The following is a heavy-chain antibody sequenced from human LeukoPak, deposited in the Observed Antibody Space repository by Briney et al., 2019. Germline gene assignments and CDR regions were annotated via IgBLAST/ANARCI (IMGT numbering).Heavy chain of an antibody. V-gene: IGHV3-7*01. Sequence: PGGSLRLSCAASGFTFSSYWKSWVRQAPGKGLEWVANIKQDGSEKYYVDSVKGRFTISRDNAKNSLYLQMNSLRAEDTAVYYCARDWYDSSGYYFYYFDHWGQGTLVTVSS. J-gene: IGHJ4*02. CDR2: IKQDGSEK. CDR1: GFTFSSYW. D-gene: IGHD3-22*01. CDR3: ARDWYDSSGYYFYYFDH.